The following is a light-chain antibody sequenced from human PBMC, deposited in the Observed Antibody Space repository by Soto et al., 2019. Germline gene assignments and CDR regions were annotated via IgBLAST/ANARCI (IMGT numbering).Light chain of an antibody. Sequence: DIQMTQSPSTLSASVGDRVTITCRASHYISMLLAWYQQRPGKAPSLLITDASKLESGVPPRFNGSRSETEFTLTIRNLLPDDFATYYCQQYNSFPWTFGLGTKVDIK. V-gene: IGKV1-5*01. CDR3: QQYNSFPWT. CDR1: HYISML. CDR2: DAS. J-gene: IGKJ1*01.